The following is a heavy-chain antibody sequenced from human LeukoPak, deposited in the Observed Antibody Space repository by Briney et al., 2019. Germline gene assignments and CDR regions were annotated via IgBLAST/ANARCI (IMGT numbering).Heavy chain of an antibody. V-gene: IGHV1-8*01. CDR3: ARITEYQLLFSGWPAYYYGMDV. D-gene: IGHD2-2*01. CDR2: MNTNSGNT. J-gene: IGHJ6*02. CDR1: GYTFTSYD. Sequence: ASVTVSCTASGYTFTSYDINWVRQAPGQGLEWMGWMNTNSGNTAYAQKFQGRVTMTGNTSISTAYMELSSLRSEDTAVYYCARITEYQLLFSGWPAYYYGMDVWGQGTTVTVSS.